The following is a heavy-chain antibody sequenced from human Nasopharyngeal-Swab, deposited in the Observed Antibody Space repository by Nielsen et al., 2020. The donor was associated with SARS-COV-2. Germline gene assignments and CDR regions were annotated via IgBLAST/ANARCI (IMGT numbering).Heavy chain of an antibody. D-gene: IGHD2-15*01. Sequence: WIRQPPGKGLEWVSAISGSGGSTYYADSMKGRFTISRDNSKNTLYLQMNSLRAEDTAVYYCAKDRYCSGGSCYLYYFDYWGQGTLVTVSS. J-gene: IGHJ4*02. CDR2: ISGSGGST. CDR3: AKDRYCSGGSCYLYYFDY. V-gene: IGHV3-23*01.